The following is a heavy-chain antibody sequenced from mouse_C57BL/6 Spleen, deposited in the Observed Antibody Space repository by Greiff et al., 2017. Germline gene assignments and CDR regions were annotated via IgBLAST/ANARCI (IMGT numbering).Heavy chain of an antibody. D-gene: IGHD3-1*01. CDR1: GYTFTSYW. J-gene: IGHJ4*01. V-gene: IGHV1-53*01. CDR2: INHGNGGT. CDR3: ARSGGYDYAMGD. Sequence: QVQLQQPGTELVKPGASVKLSCKASGYTFTSYWMHWVKQRPGQGLEWVGNINHGNGGTNYNENFKSKATLTVDKSSSTAYLQLSSLTSEDSAVYYYARSGGYDYAMGDRGQVTSVSVAS.